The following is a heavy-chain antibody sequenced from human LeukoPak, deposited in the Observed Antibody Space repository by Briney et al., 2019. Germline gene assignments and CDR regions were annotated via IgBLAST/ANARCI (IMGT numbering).Heavy chain of an antibody. CDR2: IYSGGTT. D-gene: IGHD6-13*01. CDR1: GFTVSDIY. J-gene: IGHJ4*02. CDR3: ARGSVGAAGRLDY. V-gene: IGHV3-66*01. Sequence: GGSLRLSCAASGFTVSDIYMNWVRQAPGKGLEWVSVIYSGGTTFYAKSVKGRFTISRDNSPNTVYLQLNGLRVEDTAIYYCARGSVGAAGRLDYWGQGTLVTVSS.